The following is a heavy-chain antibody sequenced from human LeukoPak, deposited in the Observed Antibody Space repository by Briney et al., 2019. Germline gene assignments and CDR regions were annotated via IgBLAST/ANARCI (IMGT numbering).Heavy chain of an antibody. Sequence: SVKVSCKASGGTFSSYAISWVRQAPGQGLEWMGRIIPIFGTANYAQKFQGRVTITTDESTSTAYVELSSLRSEDTAVYYCAREEIAVYSRWFDPWGQGTLVSVSS. J-gene: IGHJ5*02. CDR1: GGTFSSYA. CDR2: IIPIFGTA. CDR3: AREEIAVYSRWFDP. D-gene: IGHD6-19*01. V-gene: IGHV1-69*05.